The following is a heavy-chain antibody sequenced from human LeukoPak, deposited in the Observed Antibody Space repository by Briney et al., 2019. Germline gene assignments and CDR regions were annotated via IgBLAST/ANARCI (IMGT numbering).Heavy chain of an antibody. CDR1: GGTFSSYA. Sequence: GASVKVSYKASGGTFSSYAISWVRQAPGQGLEWMGRIIPILGIANYAQKFQGRVTITADKSTSTAYMELSSLRSEDTAVYYCARSFSRAHQLYYFDYWGQGTLVTVSS. V-gene: IGHV1-69*04. D-gene: IGHD1-1*01. J-gene: IGHJ4*02. CDR2: IIPILGIA. CDR3: ARSFSRAHQLYYFDY.